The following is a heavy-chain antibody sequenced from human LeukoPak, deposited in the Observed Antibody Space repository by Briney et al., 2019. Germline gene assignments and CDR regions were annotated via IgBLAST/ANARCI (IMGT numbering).Heavy chain of an antibody. D-gene: IGHD3-10*01. CDR3: AANYYGLGSSPY. V-gene: IGHV3-23*01. CDR2: ISGSGSST. Sequence: GGSLRLSCAASGFTFSSYGMSWVRQTPGKGLEWVSAISGSGSSTYYADSVKGRFTISRDNSKNMLFLQMNSLRAEDTAVYYCAANYYGLGSSPYWGQGTLVTVSS. CDR1: GFTFSSYG. J-gene: IGHJ4*02.